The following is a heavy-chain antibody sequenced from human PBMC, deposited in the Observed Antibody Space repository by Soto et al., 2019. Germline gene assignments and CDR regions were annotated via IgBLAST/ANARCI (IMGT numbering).Heavy chain of an antibody. J-gene: IGHJ3*02. CDR1: GGYISSGGYY. CDR3: ARGFTGTGRTDAFDI. CDR2: IYYSGST. V-gene: IGHV4-31*03. D-gene: IGHD1-1*01. Sequence: QVQLQESGPGLVKPSQTLSLTCTVSGGYISSGGYYWSWIRQHPGKGLEWIGYIYYSGSTYYNPSLKSRVTISVDTSKNQFSLKLSSVTAADTAVYYCARGFTGTGRTDAFDIWGQGTMVTVSS.